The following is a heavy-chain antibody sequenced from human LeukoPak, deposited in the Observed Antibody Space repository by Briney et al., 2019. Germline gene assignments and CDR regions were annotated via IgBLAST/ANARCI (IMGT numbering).Heavy chain of an antibody. Sequence: ASVTVSCKASGYTFTSYGISWVRQAPGQGLEWMGWISAYNGNTNYAQKLQGRVTMTTDTSTSTAYMELRSLRSDDTAVYYCARDRYDSSSWTYYYYGMDVWGQGTTVTVSS. D-gene: IGHD6-13*01. CDR2: ISAYNGNT. J-gene: IGHJ6*02. CDR1: GYTFTSYG. V-gene: IGHV1-18*01. CDR3: ARDRYDSSSWTYYYYGMDV.